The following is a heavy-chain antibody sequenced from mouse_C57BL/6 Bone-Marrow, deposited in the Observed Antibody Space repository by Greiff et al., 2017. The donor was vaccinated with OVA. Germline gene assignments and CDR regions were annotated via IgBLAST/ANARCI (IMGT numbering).Heavy chain of an antibody. CDR3: ARLLYYGTPYAMDY. Sequence: QVQLQQPGAELVMPGASVKLSCKASGYTFTSYWMHWVKQRPGQGLEWIGEIDPSDSYTNYNQKFKGKSTLTVDKSSSTAYMQLSSLTSEDSAVYYCARLLYYGTPYAMDYWGQGTSVTVSS. V-gene: IGHV1-69*01. CDR1: GYTFTSYW. D-gene: IGHD2-1*01. CDR2: IDPSDSYT. J-gene: IGHJ4*01.